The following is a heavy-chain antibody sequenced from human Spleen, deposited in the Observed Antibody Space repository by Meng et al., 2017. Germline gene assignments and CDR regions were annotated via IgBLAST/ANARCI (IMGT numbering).Heavy chain of an antibody. D-gene: IGHD6-19*01. CDR3: VRSSGWVRTGFDP. Sequence: QVQLQESGPGLVKPSQTLSLTCAVYGGSFSGYYWSWIRQPPGKGLEWIGEISHTGTTNYNPSLKSRVSISVDTSKNQFSLRLSSVTAADTAVYYCVRSSGWVRTGFDPWGQGTLVTVSS. J-gene: IGHJ5*02. CDR1: GGSFSGYY. V-gene: IGHV4-34*09. CDR2: ISHTGTT.